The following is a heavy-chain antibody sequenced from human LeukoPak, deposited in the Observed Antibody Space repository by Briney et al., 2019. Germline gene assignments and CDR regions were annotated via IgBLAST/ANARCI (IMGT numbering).Heavy chain of an antibody. Sequence: GGSLRLSCAASGFTFSTYAMNWVRQAPGKGLEWVSSISSSSSYINYADSVKGRFTISRDNAKNSLYLQMNSLRAEDTAVYYCARATDGDYVPYWGQGTLVTVSS. CDR1: GFTFSTYA. CDR2: ISSSSSYI. J-gene: IGHJ4*02. D-gene: IGHD4-17*01. CDR3: ARATDGDYVPY. V-gene: IGHV3-21*01.